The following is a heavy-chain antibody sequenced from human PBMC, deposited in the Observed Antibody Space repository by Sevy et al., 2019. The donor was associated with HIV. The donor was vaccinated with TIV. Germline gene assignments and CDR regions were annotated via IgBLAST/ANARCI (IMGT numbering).Heavy chain of an antibody. D-gene: IGHD3-22*01. Sequence: WGSLRLSCAVSGFSFDSYGMTWVRQAPGKGLEWVSGISGSGSRTYYADSVKGRFIISRDNSKNTLDLQMNSLRSEDKALYYWGKGGGGHYDPDEIGYYFYYYNMDVWGKGTTVTVSS. J-gene: IGHJ6*03. CDR1: GFSFDSYG. CDR3: GKGGGGHYDPDEIGYYFYYYNMDV. CDR2: ISGSGSRT. V-gene: IGHV3-23*01.